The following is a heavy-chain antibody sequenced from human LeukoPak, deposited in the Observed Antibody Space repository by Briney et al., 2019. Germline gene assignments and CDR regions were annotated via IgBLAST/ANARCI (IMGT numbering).Heavy chain of an antibody. D-gene: IGHD3-22*01. CDR3: AKTSGYGYYFDY. CDR2: ISGSGGST. V-gene: IGHV3-23*01. Sequence: PGRSLRLSCAASRFTFSSYAMSWVRQAPGKGLEWVSAISGSGGSTYYADSVKGRFTISRDNSKNTLYLQMNSLRAEDTAVYYCAKTSGYGYYFDYWGQGTLVTVSS. J-gene: IGHJ4*02. CDR1: RFTFSSYA.